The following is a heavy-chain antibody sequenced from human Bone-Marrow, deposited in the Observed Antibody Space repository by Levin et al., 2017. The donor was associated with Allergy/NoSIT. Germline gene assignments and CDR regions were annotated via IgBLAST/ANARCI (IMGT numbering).Heavy chain of an antibody. J-gene: IGHJ3*02. D-gene: IGHD3-16*01. CDR3: ARNLGLTWGHACDI. Sequence: QSGGSLRLSCAASGFTVDTNYMNWVRQAPGKGLEWVSLIYAGGSTYYADSMKGRFTISRDISKNTLYLQMDSLTADDTAVYYCARNLGLTWGHACDIWGQGTMVTVSS. CDR2: IYAGGST. CDR1: GFTVDTNY. V-gene: IGHV3-53*01.